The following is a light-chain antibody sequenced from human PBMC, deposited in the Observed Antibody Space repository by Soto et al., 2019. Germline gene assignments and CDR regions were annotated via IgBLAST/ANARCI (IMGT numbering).Light chain of an antibody. V-gene: IGLV1-51*01. Sequence: QSVLTQPPSVSAAPGQKVTISCSGSSSNIGNNFVSWYQQLPGTAPKVLIYDNNERPSGIPDRFPGSKSGTSATLGITGLQTGDEADYYCGTWDSSLSAVVFGGGTKLTVL. CDR3: GTWDSSLSAVV. CDR2: DNN. CDR1: SSNIGNNF. J-gene: IGLJ2*01.